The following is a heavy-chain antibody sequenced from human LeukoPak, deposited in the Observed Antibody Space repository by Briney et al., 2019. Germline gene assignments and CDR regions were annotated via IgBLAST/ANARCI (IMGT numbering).Heavy chain of an antibody. CDR1: GFTFSSYA. D-gene: IGHD2-2*02. Sequence: GGSLRLSCAASGFTFSSYAMSWVRQAPGKGLEWVSAISGSGGSTYYADSVKGRFTISRDNSKNTLYLQMNSLRAEDTAVYYCAKDARIVVVPAAIEHDYWGQGTLVIVSS. CDR3: AKDARIVVVPAAIEHDY. V-gene: IGHV3-23*01. J-gene: IGHJ4*02. CDR2: ISGSGGST.